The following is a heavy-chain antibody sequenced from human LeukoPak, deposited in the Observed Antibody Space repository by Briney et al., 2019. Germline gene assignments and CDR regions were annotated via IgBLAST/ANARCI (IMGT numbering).Heavy chain of an antibody. J-gene: IGHJ4*02. D-gene: IGHD5-24*01. CDR1: GFTVSSSY. CDR2: MYSGGTT. CDR3: ARDRRDGYCLGH. V-gene: IGHV3-66*01. Sequence: GGSLRLSCTGSGFTVSSSYMSWVRQTPGKGLEWVSVMYSGGTTYYADSVKGRFTISRDSSKNTVNLQMNSLRAEDTAVYYCARDRRDGYCLGHWGQGTLVTVSS.